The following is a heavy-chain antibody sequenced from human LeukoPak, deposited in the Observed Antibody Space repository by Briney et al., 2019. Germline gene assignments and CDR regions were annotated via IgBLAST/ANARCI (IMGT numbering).Heavy chain of an antibody. CDR1: GFTLSTYW. J-gene: IGHJ4*02. CDR2: ISSDGRST. D-gene: IGHD4-17*01. V-gene: IGHV3-74*01. CDR3: ARGRYGDYV. Sequence: GGSLRLSCAASGFTLSTYWMHWVRQAPGRGLVWVSRISSDGRSTTYADSVKGRFTISRDDAKNTLYLQMNSLRAEDTAVYYCARGRYGDYVWGQGTLVTVSS.